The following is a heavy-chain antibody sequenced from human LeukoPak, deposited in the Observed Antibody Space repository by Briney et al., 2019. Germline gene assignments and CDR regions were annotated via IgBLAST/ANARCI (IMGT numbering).Heavy chain of an antibody. J-gene: IGHJ4*02. V-gene: IGHV3-21*01. CDR2: ISSSSSYI. CDR1: GFTFSSYS. Sequence: GGSLRLSCAASGFTFSSYSMNWVRQAPGKGLEWVSSISSSSSYIYYADPVKGRFTISRDNAKNSLYLQMNSLRAEDTAVYYCARTYYYDSSGYWELYYFDYWGQGTLVTVSS. D-gene: IGHD3-22*01. CDR3: ARTYYYDSSGYWELYYFDY.